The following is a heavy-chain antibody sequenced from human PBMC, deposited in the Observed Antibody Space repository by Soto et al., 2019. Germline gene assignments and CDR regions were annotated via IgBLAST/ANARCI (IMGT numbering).Heavy chain of an antibody. CDR1: GFTFSSYG. CDR3: ARGPSSLGATFADF. D-gene: IGHD1-26*01. Sequence: SLRLSCAASGFTFSSYGMHWVRQAPGKGLEWVAVISYDGSNKYYTDSVKGRFTISRDNSKNTLYLQMNSLRAEDTAVYYCARGPSSLGATFADFWGQG. CDR2: ISYDGSNK. V-gene: IGHV3-30*03. J-gene: IGHJ4*02.